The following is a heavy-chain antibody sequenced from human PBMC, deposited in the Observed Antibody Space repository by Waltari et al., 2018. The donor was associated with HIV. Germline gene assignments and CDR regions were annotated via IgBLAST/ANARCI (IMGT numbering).Heavy chain of an antibody. CDR1: GYPLCDYG. D-gene: IGHD1-26*01. CDR2: ISTYHGNT. V-gene: IGHV1-18*01. CDR3: ARGDRAFDV. J-gene: IGHJ3*01. Sequence: QVKLLQSGSEVKRPGASVRVSCKTSGYPLCDYGITWVRQAPAQGLEWLGWISTYHGNTKFAQAVEAKIRLSIGTSRRTAYMDLTSLRSDDTAVYYWARGDRAFDVWGQGTMVTVSS.